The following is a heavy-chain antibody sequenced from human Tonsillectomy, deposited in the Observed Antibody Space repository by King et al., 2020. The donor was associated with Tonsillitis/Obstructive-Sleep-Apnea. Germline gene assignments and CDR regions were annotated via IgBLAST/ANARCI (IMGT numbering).Heavy chain of an antibody. V-gene: IGHV5-10-1*03. CDR2: IDPSDSYT. CDR1: GYSFTSYW. CDR3: ARRVTGSYDAFDI. D-gene: IGHD1-26*01. J-gene: IGHJ3*02. Sequence: DVQLVESGAEVKKPGESLRISCTGSGYSFTSYWISWVRQMPGKGLEWMGRIDPSDSYTNYSPSFQGHVTISADKSISTAYLQWSSLKASDTAMYYCARRVTGSYDAFDIWGQGTMVTVSS.